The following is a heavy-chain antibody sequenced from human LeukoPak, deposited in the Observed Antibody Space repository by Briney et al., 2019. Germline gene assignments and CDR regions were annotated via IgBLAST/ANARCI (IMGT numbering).Heavy chain of an antibody. CDR3: ARERYCSSTSDCQNRFGP. D-gene: IGHD2-2*01. CDR2: ISGSGSTI. Sequence: PGGSLRLSCAASGFTFSDYYMSWIRQAPGKGLEWVSYISGSGSTIYYADSVKGRFTISRDNAKTSLYLQMNSLRAEDTAVYYCARERYCSSTSDCQNRFGPWGQGALVTVSS. V-gene: IGHV3-11*01. J-gene: IGHJ5*02. CDR1: GFTFSDYY.